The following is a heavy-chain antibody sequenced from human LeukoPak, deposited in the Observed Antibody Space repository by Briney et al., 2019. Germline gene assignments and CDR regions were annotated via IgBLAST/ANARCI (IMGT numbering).Heavy chain of an antibody. V-gene: IGHV1-2*06. D-gene: IGHD2-15*01. J-gene: IGHJ4*02. Sequence: GASVKVSCKASGYTFTGYYMHWVRQAPGQGLEWMGRINPNSGDTSYAQKFQGRVTMTRDTSISTDYMELSRLRSDDTAVYYCAREYCSGGICYAYFDYWGQGTLVTVSS. CDR1: GYTFTGYY. CDR2: INPNSGDT. CDR3: AREYCSGGICYAYFDY.